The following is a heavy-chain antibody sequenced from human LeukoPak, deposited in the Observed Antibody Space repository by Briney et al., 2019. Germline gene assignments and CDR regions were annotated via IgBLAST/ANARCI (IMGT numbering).Heavy chain of an antibody. CDR2: INPSGGST. CDR1: GYTFTSYY. J-gene: IGHJ4*02. CDR3: ARVGGAAGTEYYFDY. Sequence: ASVKVSCKASGYTFTSYYMHWVRQAPGQGLEWMGIINPSGGSTSYAQKFQGRVTMTMDTSTSTVYIELSSLRSEDTAVYYCARVGGAAGTEYYFDYWGQGTLVTVSS. V-gene: IGHV1-46*01. D-gene: IGHD6-13*01.